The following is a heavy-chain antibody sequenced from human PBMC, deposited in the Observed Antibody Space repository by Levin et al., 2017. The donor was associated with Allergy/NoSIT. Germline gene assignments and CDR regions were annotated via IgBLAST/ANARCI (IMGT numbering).Heavy chain of an antibody. CDR1: GGSISSYY. V-gene: IGHV4-59*01. J-gene: IGHJ4*02. CDR2: IYYSGST. D-gene: IGHD3-10*01. CDR3: ARGSGSDSDLRY. Sequence: SQTLSLTCTVSGGSISSYYWSWIRQPPGKGLEWVGYIYYSGSTNYNPSLKSRVTISVDTSKNQFSLKLSSVTAADTAVYYCARGSGSDSDLRYWGQGTLVTVSS.